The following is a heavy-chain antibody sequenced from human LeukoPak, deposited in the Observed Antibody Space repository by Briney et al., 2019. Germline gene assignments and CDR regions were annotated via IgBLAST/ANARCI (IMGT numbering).Heavy chain of an antibody. V-gene: IGHV3-53*01. CDR1: GFTVSTNY. CDR2: IYSGGST. D-gene: IGHD5-12*01. Sequence: GGSLRLSCAASGFTVSTNYMSWVRQAPGKGLEWVSVIYSGGSTYYADSVKGRFTISRDNSKNTLYLQMKSLRAEDTAVYYCARVGGPYSGYDWGQGTLVTVSS. CDR3: ARVGGPYSGYD. J-gene: IGHJ4*02.